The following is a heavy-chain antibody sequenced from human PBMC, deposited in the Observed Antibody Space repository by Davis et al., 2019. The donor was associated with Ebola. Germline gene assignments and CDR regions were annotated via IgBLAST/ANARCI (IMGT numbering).Heavy chain of an antibody. CDR1: GGSISSGGYS. D-gene: IGHD6-13*01. CDR2: IYHSGST. J-gene: IGHJ4*02. Sequence: PSETLSLTCAVSGGSISSGGYSWSWIRQPPGKGLEWIGYIYHSGSTYYNPSLKSRVTISVDRSKNQFSLKLSSVTAADTAVYYCARRGSSSWYLDGRTAWDYWGQGTLVTVSS. V-gene: IGHV4-30-2*01. CDR3: ARRGSSSWYLDGRTAWDY.